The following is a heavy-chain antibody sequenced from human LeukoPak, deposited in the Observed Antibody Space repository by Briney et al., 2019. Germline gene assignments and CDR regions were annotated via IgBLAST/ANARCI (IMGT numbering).Heavy chain of an antibody. Sequence: SVKVSCKASGGTFSSYAISWVRQAPGQGLEWMGRIIPIFGTANYAQKFQGRVTITTDESTRTAYRELSSLRSEDTAVYYCARDSGYSYGFNWFDPWGQGTLVTVSS. J-gene: IGHJ5*02. CDR2: IIPIFGTA. V-gene: IGHV1-69*05. CDR3: ARDSGYSYGFNWFDP. D-gene: IGHD5-18*01. CDR1: GGTFSSYA.